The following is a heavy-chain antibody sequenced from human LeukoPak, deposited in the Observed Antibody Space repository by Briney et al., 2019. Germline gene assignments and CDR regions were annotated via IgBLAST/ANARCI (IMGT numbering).Heavy chain of an antibody. V-gene: IGHV3-21*01. Sequence: PGRSLRLSCAAPGFTFSSYSMNWVRQAPGKGLEWVSSISSSSSYIYYADSVKGRFTISRDNAKNSLYLQMNSLRAEDTAVYYCARAAPNYGGNSWFDYWGQGTLVTVSS. CDR3: ARAAPNYGGNSWFDY. CDR2: ISSSSSYI. CDR1: GFTFSSYS. J-gene: IGHJ4*02. D-gene: IGHD4-23*01.